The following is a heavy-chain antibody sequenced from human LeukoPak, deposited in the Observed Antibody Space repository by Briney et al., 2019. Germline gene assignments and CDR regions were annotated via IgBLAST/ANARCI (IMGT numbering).Heavy chain of an antibody. V-gene: IGHV3-48*03. CDR3: ARGLVVAATPPYSYYVMDV. J-gene: IGHJ6*04. D-gene: IGHD2-15*01. CDR1: GFTFSTYE. Sequence: GGSLRLSCAASGFTFSTYEMNWVRQAPGKGLEWLSYISSSGSSIYSADSVKGRFTISRDNAKNSLYLQMNSLRAEDTAVYYCARGLVVAATPPYSYYVMDVWGKGTTVTVSS. CDR2: ISSSGSSI.